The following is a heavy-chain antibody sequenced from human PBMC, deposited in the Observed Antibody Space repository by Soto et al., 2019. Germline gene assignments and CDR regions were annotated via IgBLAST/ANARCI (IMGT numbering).Heavy chain of an antibody. Sequence: GGSLRLSCAASGCTFSSYGMHWVRQAPGKGLEWVAVISYDGSNKYYADSVKGRFTISRDNSKNTLYLQMNSLRAEDTAVYYCAKDLGFRIAVAGNWGQGTLVTVSS. CDR2: ISYDGSNK. CDR3: AKDLGFRIAVAGN. D-gene: IGHD6-19*01. J-gene: IGHJ4*02. V-gene: IGHV3-30*18. CDR1: GCTFSSYG.